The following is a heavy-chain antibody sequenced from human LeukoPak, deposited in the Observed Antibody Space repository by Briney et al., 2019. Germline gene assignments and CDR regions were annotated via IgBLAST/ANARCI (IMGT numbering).Heavy chain of an antibody. CDR1: GFTFSTYW. V-gene: IGHV3-7*01. CDR2: MKGDGSEK. CDR3: TTGGRDGYNFDY. Sequence: GGSLRLSCAASGFTFSTYWMTWVRQAPGKGLERVANMKGDGSEKYYVDSVKGRFTISRDNAKNLLYLQMNSLRAEDTAVYYCTTGGRDGYNFDYWGQGTLVTVSS. J-gene: IGHJ4*02. D-gene: IGHD5-24*01.